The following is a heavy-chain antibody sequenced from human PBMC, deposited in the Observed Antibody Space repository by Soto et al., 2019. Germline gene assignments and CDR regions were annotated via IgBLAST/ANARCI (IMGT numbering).Heavy chain of an antibody. V-gene: IGHV4-59*01. CDR3: ARVDAQGTHGERLYYYYGMDV. CDR1: GGSISSYY. J-gene: IGHJ6*02. CDR2: IYYSGST. Sequence: SETLSLTCTVSGGSISSYYWSWIRQPPGKGLEWIGYIYYSGSTNYNPSLKSRVTISVDTSKNQFSLKLSSVTAADTAVYYCARVDAQGTHGERLYYYYGMDVWGQGTTVTVSS. D-gene: IGHD1-1*01.